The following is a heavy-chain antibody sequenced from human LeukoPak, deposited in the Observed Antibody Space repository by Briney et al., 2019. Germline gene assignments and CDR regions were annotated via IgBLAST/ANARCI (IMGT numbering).Heavy chain of an antibody. CDR1: GYTFTSYG. CDR3: ARTDGVDY. J-gene: IGHJ4*02. D-gene: IGHD4-17*01. V-gene: IGHV1-2*06. CDR2: INPNSGGT. Sequence: ASVKVSCKASGYTFTSYGISWVRQAPGQGLEWVGRINPNSGGTNYAQKFQGRVTMTRDTSISTAYMELSSLRSDDTAVYYCARTDGVDYWGQGTLVTVSS.